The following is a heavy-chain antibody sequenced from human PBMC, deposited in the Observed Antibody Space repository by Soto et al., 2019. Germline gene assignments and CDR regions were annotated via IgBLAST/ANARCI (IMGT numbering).Heavy chain of an antibody. V-gene: IGHV3-30*18. CDR3: AKEARGYYYYYGMDV. Sequence: QVQLVESGGGVVQPGRSLRLSCAASGFTFSSYGMHWVRQAPGKGLEWVAVISYDGSNKYYADSVKGRFTISRDNSKNTLYLQMNSLRAEDTAVYYCAKEARGYYYYYGMDVWGQGTTVTVSS. J-gene: IGHJ6*02. CDR2: ISYDGSNK. CDR1: GFTFSSYG.